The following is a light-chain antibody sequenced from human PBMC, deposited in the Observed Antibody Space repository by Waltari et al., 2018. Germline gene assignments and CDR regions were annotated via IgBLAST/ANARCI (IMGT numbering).Light chain of an antibody. CDR3: SSFTSSTTGI. CDR1: SSDSGAYEY. V-gene: IGLV2-14*03. J-gene: IGLJ2*01. Sequence: SALTQPDSVSGSPGQSITISCSGISSDSGAYEYVSWYQQHPGKAPKVIIYDVIKRPSGVSDRFSGSKSGSSASLTISGLQAEDEADYYCSSFTSSTTGIFGGGTKLTVL. CDR2: DVI.